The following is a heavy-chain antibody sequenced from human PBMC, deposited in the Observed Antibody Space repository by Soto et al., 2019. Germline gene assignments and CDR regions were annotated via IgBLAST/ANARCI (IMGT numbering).Heavy chain of an antibody. CDR1: GYTFTGYF. CDR2: INPNSGGT. J-gene: IGHJ3*02. D-gene: IGHD3-22*01. V-gene: IGHV1-2*04. CDR3: ARGGYYYDSSGYYPGAFDI. Sequence: ASVKVSCKASGYTFTGYFMHWLRQAPGQGLEWMGWINPNSGGTNYAKKFQGWVTMTRDTSISTAYMELSRLRSDDTAVYYGARGGYYYDSSGYYPGAFDIWGQGTMVTVSS.